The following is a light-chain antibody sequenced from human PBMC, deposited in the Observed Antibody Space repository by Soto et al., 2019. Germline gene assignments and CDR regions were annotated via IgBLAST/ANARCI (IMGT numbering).Light chain of an antibody. Sequence: QSALTQPASVSGSPGQSITISCTGTSSDIGGYNYVSWYQQHPGKAPKLMIYEVSNRPSGVSNRFSGSKSGNTASLTISGLQAEDEADYYCTSYTDSITLYVFGNGTKLTVL. CDR3: TSYTDSITLYV. V-gene: IGLV2-14*01. CDR1: SSDIGGYNY. J-gene: IGLJ1*01. CDR2: EVS.